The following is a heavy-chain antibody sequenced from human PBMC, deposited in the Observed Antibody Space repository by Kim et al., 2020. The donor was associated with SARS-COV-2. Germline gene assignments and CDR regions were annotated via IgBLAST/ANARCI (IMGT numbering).Heavy chain of an antibody. J-gene: IGHJ6*01. CDR3: ARDRGDYTGNRYYPYGMDV. Sequence: SETLSLTCTVSGGSISRYYWSWIRQPPGKGLEWMGNIYYSGNSNYNPSLKSRVTISVDTSKNQFSLKLSSVTAADTAVYYCARDRGDYTGNRYYPYGMDV. CDR2: IYYSGNS. D-gene: IGHD2-2*02. V-gene: IGHV4-59*13. CDR1: GGSISRYY.